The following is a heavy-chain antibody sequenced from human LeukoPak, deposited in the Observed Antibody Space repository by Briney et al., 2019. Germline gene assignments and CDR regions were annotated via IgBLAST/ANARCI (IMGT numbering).Heavy chain of an antibody. CDR3: ATGLSYNWRIFDY. CDR2: FDPEDDET. J-gene: IGHJ4*02. Sequence: ASVTVSCKFSGYSLTQLSIHWVRQAPAKGLEWMGGFDPEDDETIYAQKFQGRVTMTEDTATDTVYMELTSLRSEDTAIYFCATGLSYNWRIFDYWGQGTLVTVSS. D-gene: IGHD1-20*01. V-gene: IGHV1-24*01. CDR1: GYSLTQLS.